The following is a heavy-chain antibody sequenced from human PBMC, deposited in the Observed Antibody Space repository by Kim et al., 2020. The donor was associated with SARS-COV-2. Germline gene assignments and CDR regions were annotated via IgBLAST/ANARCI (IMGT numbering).Heavy chain of an antibody. CDR3: ARGNSGTYSFTAFDI. D-gene: IGHD1-26*01. CDR1: GYRFITYW. Sequence: GESLKISCKTSGYRFITYWIGWVRQMPGKGLEWMGIIYPGDSGTRYSPSFQGQVTISADKSVNTAYLQWSSLKASDTAIYYCARGNSGTYSFTAFDIWGQGTMVTVSS. V-gene: IGHV5-51*01. CDR2: IYPGDSGT. J-gene: IGHJ3*02.